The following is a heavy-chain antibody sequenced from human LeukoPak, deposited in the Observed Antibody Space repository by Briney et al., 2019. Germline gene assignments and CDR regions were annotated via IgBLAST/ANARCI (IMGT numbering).Heavy chain of an antibody. CDR2: IYTSGST. CDR3: ASVRGYSGYVYFDY. Sequence: SETLSLTCTVSGGSISSYYWSWIRQPAGKGLEWIGRIYTSGSTNYNPSLKSRVTMSVDTSKNQFSLKLSSVTAADTAVYYCASVRGYSGYVYFDYWGRGTLVTVSS. V-gene: IGHV4-4*07. J-gene: IGHJ4*02. D-gene: IGHD5-12*01. CDR1: GGSISSYY.